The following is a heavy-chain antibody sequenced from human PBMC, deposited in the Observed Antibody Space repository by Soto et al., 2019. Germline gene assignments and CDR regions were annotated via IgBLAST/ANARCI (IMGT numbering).Heavy chain of an antibody. V-gene: IGHV1-2*02. CDR1: GYTFTGYY. J-gene: IGHJ4*02. D-gene: IGHD6-6*01. CDR3: ARADSSSSFDY. Sequence: GASVKVSCKACGYTFTGYYMHWVRQAPGQGPEWMGWINPNSGGTNYAQKFQGRVTMTRDTSISTAYMELSRLRSDDTAVYYCARADSSSSFDYWGQGTLVTVSS. CDR2: INPNSGGT.